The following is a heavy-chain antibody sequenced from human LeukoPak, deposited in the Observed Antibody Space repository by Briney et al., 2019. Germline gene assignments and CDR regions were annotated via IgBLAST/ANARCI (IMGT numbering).Heavy chain of an antibody. CDR2: INHSGST. D-gene: IGHD3-22*01. J-gene: IGHJ1*01. CDR3: ARTSRAYYYDSSGYYSYEYFQH. V-gene: IGHV4-34*01. Sequence: SETLSLTCAVYGGSFSGYYWSWIRQPPGKGLEWIGEINHSGSTNYNPSLKSRVTISVGTSKNQFSLKLSSVTAADTAVYYCARTSRAYYYDSSGYYSYEYFQHWGQGTLVTVSS. CDR1: GGSFSGYY.